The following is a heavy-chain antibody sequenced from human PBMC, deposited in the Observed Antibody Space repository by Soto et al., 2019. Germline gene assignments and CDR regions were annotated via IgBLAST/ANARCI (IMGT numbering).Heavy chain of an antibody. D-gene: IGHD3-22*01. CDR1: GFTFSSYD. J-gene: IGHJ6*02. Sequence: HPGGSLRLSCAASGFTFSSYDMHWVRQATGKGLEWVSAIGTAGDTYYPGSVKGRFTISRENAKNSLYLQMNSLRAGDTAVYYCARGHYYDSLRGLPYYYGMDVWGQGTTVTVSS. CDR2: IGTAGDT. V-gene: IGHV3-13*01. CDR3: ARGHYYDSLRGLPYYYGMDV.